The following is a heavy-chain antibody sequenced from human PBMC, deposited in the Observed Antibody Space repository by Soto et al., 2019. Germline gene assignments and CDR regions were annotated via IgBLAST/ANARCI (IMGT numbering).Heavy chain of an antibody. Sequence: SETLSLTCTVSGGSISSSRCHWGWIRQPPGKGLEWIASIKYSGTTFYNPSLKSRVTLSVDTSKNQFALKLSSVTAAETAVYYCARRGVSGPVDYWGQGTLVTVSS. J-gene: IGHJ4*02. CDR1: GGSISSSRCH. D-gene: IGHD3-10*01. CDR3: ARRGVSGPVDY. CDR2: IKYSGTT. V-gene: IGHV4-39*01.